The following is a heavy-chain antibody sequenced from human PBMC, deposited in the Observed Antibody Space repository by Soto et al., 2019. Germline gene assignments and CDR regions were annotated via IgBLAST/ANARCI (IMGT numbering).Heavy chain of an antibody. CDR1: GYSISSSYY. CDR3: ARDLSCFDSSGFHWEAPFDY. V-gene: IGHV4-38-2*02. J-gene: IGHJ4*02. CDR2: INHSGST. D-gene: IGHD3-22*01. Sequence: SETLSLTCAVSGYSISSSYYWGWIRQPPGKGLEWIGNINHSGSTYYNPSLRSRVTISIDTSKNQFSLKLTSVTAADTAVYYCARDLSCFDSSGFHWEAPFDYWGQGTRVTV.